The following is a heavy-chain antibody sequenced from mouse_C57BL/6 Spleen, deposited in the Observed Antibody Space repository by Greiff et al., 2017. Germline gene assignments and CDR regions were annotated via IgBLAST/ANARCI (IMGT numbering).Heavy chain of an antibody. CDR1: GYTFTSYW. V-gene: IGHV1-69*01. Sequence: QVQLQQPGAELVMPGASVKLSCKASGYTFTSYWMHWVKQRPGQGLEWIGEIDPSDSYTNYNQKFKGKSTLTVDKSSSTAYMQLSSLTSEDSAVYYCARECYDRTYLDDGGQGTTLTVSS. CDR2: IDPSDSYT. D-gene: IGHD2-12*01. CDR3: ARECYDRTYLDD. J-gene: IGHJ2*01.